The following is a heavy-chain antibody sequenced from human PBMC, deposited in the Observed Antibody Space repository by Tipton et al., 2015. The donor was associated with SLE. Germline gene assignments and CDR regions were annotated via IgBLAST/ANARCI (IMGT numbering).Heavy chain of an antibody. D-gene: IGHD6-6*01. Sequence: TLSLTCAVYGGSFSGYYWSWIRQPAGKGLEWIGYIYTSGSTNYNPSLKSRVTISVDTSKNQFSLKLSSVTAADTAVYYCARGRIAARRAFDYWGQGTLVTVSS. CDR1: GGSFSGYY. V-gene: IGHV4-4*09. J-gene: IGHJ4*02. CDR3: ARGRIAARRAFDY. CDR2: IYTSGST.